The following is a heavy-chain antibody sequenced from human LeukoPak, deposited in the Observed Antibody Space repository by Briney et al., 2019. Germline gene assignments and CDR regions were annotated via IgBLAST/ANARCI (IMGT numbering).Heavy chain of an antibody. Sequence: SETLSLTCTVSGGSISSSSYYWGWIRQPPGKGLEWIGSIYYSGSTYYNPSLKSRVTISVDTSKNQFSPKLSSVTAADTAVYYCAREGRYNWNYIWFDPWGQGTLVTVSS. D-gene: IGHD1-7*01. CDR2: IYYSGST. J-gene: IGHJ5*02. CDR1: GGSISSSSYY. V-gene: IGHV4-39*07. CDR3: AREGRYNWNYIWFDP.